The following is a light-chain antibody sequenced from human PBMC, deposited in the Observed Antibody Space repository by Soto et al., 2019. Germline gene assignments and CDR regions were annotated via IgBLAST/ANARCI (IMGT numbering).Light chain of an antibody. Sequence: EIVLTQSPGTLSLSPGERATLSCRASQSVSSNYLAWYQQKPGQAPRHLIYGASSRATGIPDRFSGSGSGTDFTLTISRLEPEDFAVYYCQQYGSSPAFGGGTKVEIK. CDR2: GAS. V-gene: IGKV3-20*01. CDR3: QQYGSSPA. J-gene: IGKJ4*01. CDR1: QSVSSNY.